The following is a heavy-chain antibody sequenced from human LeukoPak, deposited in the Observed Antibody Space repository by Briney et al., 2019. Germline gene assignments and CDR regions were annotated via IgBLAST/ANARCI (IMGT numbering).Heavy chain of an antibody. D-gene: IGHD6-19*01. V-gene: IGHV3-23*01. J-gene: IGHJ4*02. CDR1: GFTFSYAW. CDR2: IRGSGGGT. CDR3: AKAGIGVVGYFDY. Sequence: GGSLRLSCAASGFTFSYAWMSWVRQAPGKGLEWVSAIRGSGGGTYYADSVKGRFTISRDNSKNTLYLQMSSLRDEDTALYYCAKAGIGVVGYFDYWGQGTLVTVSS.